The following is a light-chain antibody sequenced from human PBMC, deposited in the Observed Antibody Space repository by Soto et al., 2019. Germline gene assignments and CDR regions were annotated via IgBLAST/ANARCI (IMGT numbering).Light chain of an antibody. CDR3: QHYNVWPLT. J-gene: IGKJ4*01. CDR1: QSFSRN. CDR2: GAS. Sequence: EIVMTQSPATLSVSPGERATLSCRASQSFSRNLAWYQQKPGQTPKLLIYGASTSATGIPARFSGSGSGTEFTFTISSLQSADFAVYYCQHYNVWPLTFGGGTKVEFK. V-gene: IGKV3-15*01.